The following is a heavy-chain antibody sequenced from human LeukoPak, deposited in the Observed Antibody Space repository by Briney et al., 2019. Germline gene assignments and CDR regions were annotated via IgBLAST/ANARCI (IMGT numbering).Heavy chain of an antibody. V-gene: IGHV3-23*01. CDR1: GFTFSSYA. CDR2: ISSSSSYI. Sequence: GGSLRLSCAASGFTFSSYAMSWVRQAPGKGLEWVSAISSSSSYISYADSVKGRFTISRDNSKNTLYLQMNSLRAEDTAVYYCAKVYSSGWESDYWGQGTLVTVSS. D-gene: IGHD6-19*01. CDR3: AKVYSSGWESDY. J-gene: IGHJ4*02.